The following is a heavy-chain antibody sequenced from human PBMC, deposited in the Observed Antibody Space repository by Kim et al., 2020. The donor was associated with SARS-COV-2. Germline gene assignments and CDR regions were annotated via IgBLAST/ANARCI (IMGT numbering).Heavy chain of an antibody. Sequence: SVKVSCKASGGTFSSYTISWVRQAPGQGLEWMGRIIPILGIANYAQKFQGRVTITADKSTSTAYMELSSLRSEDTAVYYCARDPSWGPSGGVTTENTDYWGQGTLVTVSS. CDR1: GGTFSSYT. V-gene: IGHV1-69*04. J-gene: IGHJ4*02. CDR3: ARDPSWGPSGGVTTENTDY. D-gene: IGHD4-17*01. CDR2: IIPILGIA.